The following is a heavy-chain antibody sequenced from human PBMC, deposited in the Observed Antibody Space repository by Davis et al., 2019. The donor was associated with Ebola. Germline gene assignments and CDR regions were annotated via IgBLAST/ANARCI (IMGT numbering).Heavy chain of an antibody. V-gene: IGHV6-1*01. CDR2: AYYASTWYN. J-gene: IGHJ3*02. CDR3: SRGHWVRRAFDI. D-gene: IGHD3-16*01. CDR1: GDSVSSKSAA. Sequence: PSETLSLTCAISGDSVSSKSAAWNWIRQSPSRGLEWLGRAYYASTWYNDYAPSVRSRITINPDTSKNQFSLQLNSVTPEDTAVYYCSRGHWVRRAFDIWGQGTVVTVSS.